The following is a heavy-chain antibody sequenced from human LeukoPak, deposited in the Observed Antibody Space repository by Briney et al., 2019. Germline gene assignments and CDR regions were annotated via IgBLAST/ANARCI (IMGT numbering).Heavy chain of an antibody. CDR1: GFTFSSYD. J-gene: IGHJ4*02. Sequence: GGSLRLSCAASGFTFSSYDMHWVRQATGKGLEWVSAIGTAGDTSYPGSVKGRFTITRKTAKNSLYLQMNTLRAGDTAVYYCARGGYYRKFDYWGQGTLVTVSS. CDR3: ARGGYYRKFDY. D-gene: IGHD3-22*01. CDR2: IGTAGDT. V-gene: IGHV3-13*01.